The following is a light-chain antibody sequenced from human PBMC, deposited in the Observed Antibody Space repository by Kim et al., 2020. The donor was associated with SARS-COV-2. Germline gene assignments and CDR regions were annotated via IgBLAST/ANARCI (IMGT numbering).Light chain of an antibody. J-gene: IGLJ1*01. CDR1: SSDVGNYNY. CDR2: EVS. Sequence: QSVLTQPPSASGSPGQSVTISCTGTSSDVGNYNYVSWYQQHPGKAPKLMIYEVSRRPSGVPDRFFGSKSGNTASLTVSGLQAEDEADYYCSSYAGSIHYVFGTGTKVTVL. CDR3: SSYAGSIHYV. V-gene: IGLV2-8*01.